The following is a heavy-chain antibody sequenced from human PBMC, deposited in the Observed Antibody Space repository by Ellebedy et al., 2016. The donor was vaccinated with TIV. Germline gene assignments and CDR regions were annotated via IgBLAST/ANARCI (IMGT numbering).Heavy chain of an antibody. V-gene: IGHV3-74*01. CDR1: GFSISSHR. D-gene: IGHD6-19*01. CDR2: ISSDGSDT. Sequence: GGSLRLSCAASGFSISSHRMHWVRQAAGKGLVWVSHISSDGSDTSYADSVKGRFIISRDNSKNTLYLQMHSLRAEDTALYYCARDRLSSGWPDDAFDIWGQGTMVTVSS. J-gene: IGHJ3*02. CDR3: ARDRLSSGWPDDAFDI.